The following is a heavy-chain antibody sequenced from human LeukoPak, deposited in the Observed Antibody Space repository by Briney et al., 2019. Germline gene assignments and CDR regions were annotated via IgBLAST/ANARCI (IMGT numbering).Heavy chain of an antibody. CDR1: GFNFNDFA. D-gene: IGHD1-14*01. CDR3: VKSIDRTKAPAWGYYFDR. J-gene: IGHJ4*02. Sequence: GGSLRLSCAAPGFNFNDFAMHWVRQAPGKGLEWVSGIGYNTGVIDYADSVKGRFTISRDNAKNSLYLQMNSLRTEDTAFYYCVKSIDRTKAPAWGYYFDRWGQGTLVTVSS. CDR2: IGYNTGVI. V-gene: IGHV3-9*01.